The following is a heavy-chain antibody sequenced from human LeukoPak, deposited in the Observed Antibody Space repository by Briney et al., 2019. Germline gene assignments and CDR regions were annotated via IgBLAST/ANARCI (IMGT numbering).Heavy chain of an antibody. J-gene: IGHJ4*02. CDR1: GFTLSSYW. Sequence: GGSLRLSCAASGFTLSSYWMTWARQAPGKGLEWVANIGQDGTEKYSVDSVKGRFTISRDNAKNSLYLQMNSLRADDTGVYYCARGWAPIDSWGQGTLVTVSS. V-gene: IGHV3-7*04. CDR2: IGQDGTEK. CDR3: ARGWAPIDS. D-gene: IGHD1-26*01.